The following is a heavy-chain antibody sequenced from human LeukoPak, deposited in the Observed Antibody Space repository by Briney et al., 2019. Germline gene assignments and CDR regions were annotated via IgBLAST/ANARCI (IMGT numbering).Heavy chain of an antibody. CDR3: AKGGARLHSYYLDY. CDR1: GFTFSRDW. CDR2: ISSSGSTI. J-gene: IGHJ4*02. D-gene: IGHD1-26*01. Sequence: GGSLRLSCAASGFTFSRDWMNWVRQAPGKGLEWVSYISSSGSTIYYADSVKGRFTISRDNAKNSLYLQMNSLRAEDTAVYYCAKGGARLHSYYLDYWGQGTLVTVSS. V-gene: IGHV3-48*03.